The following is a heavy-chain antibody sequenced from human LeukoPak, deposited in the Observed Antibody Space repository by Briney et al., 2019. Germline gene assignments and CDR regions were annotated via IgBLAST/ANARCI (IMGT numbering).Heavy chain of an antibody. CDR3: ARASLYYDILTGPYYGMDV. CDR2: IIPILGIA. J-gene: IGHJ6*02. V-gene: IGHV1-69*04. Sequence: GSSVKVSCKASGGTFISYAISWVRQAPGQGLEWMGRIIPILGIANYAQKFQGRGTITADKSTSTAYMELISLRSEDTAVYYCARASLYYDILTGPYYGMDVWGRGTTVTVSS. CDR1: GGTFISYA. D-gene: IGHD3-9*01.